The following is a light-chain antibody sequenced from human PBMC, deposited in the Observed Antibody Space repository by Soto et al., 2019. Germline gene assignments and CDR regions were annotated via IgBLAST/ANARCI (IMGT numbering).Light chain of an antibody. J-gene: IGKJ1*01. CDR2: GAS. V-gene: IGKV3D-15*01. CDR3: QQYNDWPRT. CDR1: QSVNIH. Sequence: EIVMTQSPATLSVSPGERATLSCRASQSVNIHLAWYQQKPGQAPRLLIYGASARATGIPAKFSGSGSETEFTLTISSLQSEDFAVYYCQQYNDWPRTFGQGTKVDIK.